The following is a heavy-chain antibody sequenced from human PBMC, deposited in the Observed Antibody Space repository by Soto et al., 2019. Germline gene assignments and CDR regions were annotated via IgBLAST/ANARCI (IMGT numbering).Heavy chain of an antibody. Sequence: SETLSLTCAVSGYSISSGYYWGWIRQPPGKGLAWIGSIYHSGSTYYNPSLKSRVPISVDTSKNQFSLKLSSVTAADTAVYYWARGKRFNIGNYVGYWGQGAMVTVYS. D-gene: IGHD3-10*01. CDR2: IYHSGST. CDR3: ARGKRFNIGNYVGY. CDR1: GYSISSGYY. V-gene: IGHV4-38-2*01. J-gene: IGHJ4*02.